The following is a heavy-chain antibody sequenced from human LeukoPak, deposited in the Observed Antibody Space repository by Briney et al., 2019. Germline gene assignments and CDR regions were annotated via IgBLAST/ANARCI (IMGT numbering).Heavy chain of an antibody. D-gene: IGHD5-18*01. Sequence: SETLSLTCTVAGGSISSSSYYWGWIRQPPGKGLEWIGSIYYSGDTYHNTSLKSRVTISVDTSENQFSLKLSSVTAADTAVYYCARDRGYSYGYFDYWGQGTLVTVSS. CDR3: ARDRGYSYGYFDY. V-gene: IGHV4-39*07. J-gene: IGHJ4*02. CDR1: GGSISSSSYY. CDR2: IYYSGDT.